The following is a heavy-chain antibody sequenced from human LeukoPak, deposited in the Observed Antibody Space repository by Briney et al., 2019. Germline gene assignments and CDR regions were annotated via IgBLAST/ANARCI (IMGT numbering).Heavy chain of an antibody. J-gene: IGHJ3*02. CDR1: GGSISSGSYY. Sequence: SETLSLTCTVSGGSISSGSYYWSWIRQPAGKGLEWIGRIYTSGSTNYNPSLNSRVTILLDTSKNQFSLKLSSVTAADTAVYYCARNYYDSSGYYYADHAFDIWGQGTMVTVSS. V-gene: IGHV4-61*02. D-gene: IGHD3-22*01. CDR3: ARNYYDSSGYYYADHAFDI. CDR2: IYTSGST.